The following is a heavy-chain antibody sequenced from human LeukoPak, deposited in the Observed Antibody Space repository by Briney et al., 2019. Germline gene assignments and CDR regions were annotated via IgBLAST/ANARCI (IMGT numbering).Heavy chain of an antibody. CDR3: ARGYDSGWYGPDDH. J-gene: IGHJ4*02. D-gene: IGHD6-19*01. CDR1: GGSINNYY. Sequence: PSETLSLTCTVSGGSINNYYWSWIRQPPGKGLEWIGYINYSGGTNYNPSLKGRVTMSVDSSKNQFSLKLTSVTAADTAVYYCARGYDSGWYGPDDHWGQGTLVTVSS. V-gene: IGHV4-59*01. CDR2: INYSGGT.